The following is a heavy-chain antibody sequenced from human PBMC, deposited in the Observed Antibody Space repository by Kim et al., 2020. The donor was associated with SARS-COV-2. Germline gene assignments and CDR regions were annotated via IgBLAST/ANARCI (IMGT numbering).Heavy chain of an antibody. CDR1: GGSFSGYY. J-gene: IGHJ5*02. V-gene: IGHV4-34*01. Sequence: SETLSLTCAVYGGSFSGYYWSWIRQPPGKGLEWIGEINHSGSTNYNPSLKSRVTISVDTSKNQFSLKLSSVTAADTAVYYCARNTYYDFWSGYKNWFDPWGQGTLVTVSS. CDR3: ARNTYYDFWSGYKNWFDP. CDR2: INHSGST. D-gene: IGHD3-3*01.